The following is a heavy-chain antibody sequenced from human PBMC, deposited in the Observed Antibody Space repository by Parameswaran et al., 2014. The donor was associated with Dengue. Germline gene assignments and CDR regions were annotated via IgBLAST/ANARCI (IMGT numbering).Heavy chain of an antibody. D-gene: IGHD2-2*01. CDR3: ARGKGYCSDTSCSDYFYYYMDV. CDR2: INAYNGNT. V-gene: IGHV1-18*01. J-gene: IGHJ6*03. Sequence: VRQMPGKGLEWMGWINAYNGNTKLTQNFQGRVTMTTDTSTSTAYMDLRGLKADDTAIYFCARGKGYCSDTSCSDYFYYYMDVWGKGTTVTVSS.